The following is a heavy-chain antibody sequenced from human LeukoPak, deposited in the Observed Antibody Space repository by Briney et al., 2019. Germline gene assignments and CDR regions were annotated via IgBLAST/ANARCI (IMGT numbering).Heavy chain of an antibody. CDR3: AKDALNRGHETDYFDY. Sequence: GGSLRLSCAASGFTFDDYAMHWVRQAPGKGLEWVSGISWNSGSIGYADSVKGRFTISRDNAKNSLYLQMNSLRAEDTALYYCAKDALNRGHETDYFDYWGQGTLVTVSS. V-gene: IGHV3-9*01. CDR2: ISWNSGSI. CDR1: GFTFDDYA. D-gene: IGHD5-12*01. J-gene: IGHJ4*02.